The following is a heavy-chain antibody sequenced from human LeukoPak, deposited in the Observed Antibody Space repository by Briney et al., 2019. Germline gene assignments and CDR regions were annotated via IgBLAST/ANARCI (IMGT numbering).Heavy chain of an antibody. D-gene: IGHD3-10*01. Sequence: SETLSLTCTVSGGSISSYYLSWIRQPPGKGLEWIGYIYYSGSTNYNPSLKSRVTISVDTSKNQFSLKLSSVTAADTAVYYCARELDYYGSGSYGYWGQGTLVTVSS. J-gene: IGHJ4*02. CDR1: GGSISSYY. CDR3: ARELDYYGSGSYGY. CDR2: IYYSGST. V-gene: IGHV4-59*01.